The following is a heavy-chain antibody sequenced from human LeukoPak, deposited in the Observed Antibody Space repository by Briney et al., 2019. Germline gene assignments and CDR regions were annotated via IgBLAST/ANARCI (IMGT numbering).Heavy chain of an antibody. V-gene: IGHV3-66*01. J-gene: IGHJ4*02. CDR2: IYSGGST. CDR3: ARGGVGIQYYFDH. Sequence: GGSLRLSCAASGFTVSSNYMSWVRQAPGKGLEWVSVIYSGGSTYYADSVKGRFTISRDNSKNTLYLQMNSLRAEDTAVYYCARGGVGIQYYFDHWGQGTLVTVSS. CDR1: GFTVSSNY.